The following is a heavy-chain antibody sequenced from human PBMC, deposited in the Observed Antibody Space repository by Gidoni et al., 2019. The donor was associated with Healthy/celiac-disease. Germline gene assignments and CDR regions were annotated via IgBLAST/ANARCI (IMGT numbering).Heavy chain of an antibody. CDR2: IYSGGST. Sequence: EVQLVESGGGVVQRGGSLCLSCAASGFTVSSNYMSWVRQAPGKGLEWVSVIYSGGSTYYADSVKGRFTISRDNSKNTLYLQMNSLRAEDTAVYYCARGRRSGSYPRIFDYWGQGTLVTVSS. CDR1: GFTVSSNY. V-gene: IGHV3-66*02. D-gene: IGHD1-26*01. CDR3: ARGRRSGSYPRIFDY. J-gene: IGHJ4*02.